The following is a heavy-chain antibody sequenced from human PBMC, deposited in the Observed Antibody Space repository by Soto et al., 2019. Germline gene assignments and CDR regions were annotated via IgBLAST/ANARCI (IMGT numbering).Heavy chain of an antibody. J-gene: IGHJ4*02. V-gene: IGHV3-72*01. CDR2: TRNKANSYTT. Sequence: PLGGSLRLSCAASGFTFSDHYMDWVRQAPGKGLEWVGRTRNKANSYTTEYAASVKGRFTISRDDSKNSLYLQMNSLKTEDTAVYYCARSPHDFWSGYSDWGQGTLVTVSS. CDR1: GFTFSDHY. CDR3: ARSPHDFWSGYSD. D-gene: IGHD3-3*01.